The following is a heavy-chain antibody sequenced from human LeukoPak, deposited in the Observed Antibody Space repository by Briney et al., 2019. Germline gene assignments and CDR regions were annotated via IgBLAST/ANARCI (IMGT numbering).Heavy chain of an antibody. CDR1: GGSFSGYY. D-gene: IGHD6-13*01. J-gene: IGHJ5*02. CDR3: ARARSWYSRGWFDP. V-gene: IGHV4-34*01. CDR2: INHSGST. Sequence: PSETLSLTCAVYGGSFSGYYWSWIRQPPGKGLEWIGEINHSGSTNYNPSLKSRVTISVDTSKNQFSLKLSSVTAADTAVYYCARARSWYSRGWFDPWAREPWSPSPQ.